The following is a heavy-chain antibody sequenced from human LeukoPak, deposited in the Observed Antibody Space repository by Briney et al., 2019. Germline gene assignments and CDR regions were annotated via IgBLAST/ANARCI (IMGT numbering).Heavy chain of an antibody. V-gene: IGHV1-46*01. CDR2: INPSGGST. D-gene: IGHD6-19*01. Sequence: GASVKVSCKASGYTFTSYYMHWVRQAPGQGLEWMGIINPSGGSTSYAQKFQGRVTMTRDASTSTVYMELSSLRAEDTAVYYCARYATVAAHRDFDYWGQGTLVTVPS. CDR1: GYTFTSYY. CDR3: ARYATVAAHRDFDY. J-gene: IGHJ4*02.